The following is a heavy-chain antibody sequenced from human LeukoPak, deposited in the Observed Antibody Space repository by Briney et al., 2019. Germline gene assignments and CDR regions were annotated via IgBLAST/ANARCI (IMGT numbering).Heavy chain of an antibody. J-gene: IGHJ4*02. CDR3: ARSSNDYFDY. D-gene: IGHD1-1*01. V-gene: IGHV3-21*01. CDR1: GFTFSSYS. Sequence: GGSLRLSCAASGFTFSSYSINWVRQAPGKGLEWVPSISSSSSYINYADSVKGRFTISRPNAQNSLYLQMNSLGAEDTAVYYCARSSNDYFDYWGQGTLVTVSS. CDR2: ISSSSSYI.